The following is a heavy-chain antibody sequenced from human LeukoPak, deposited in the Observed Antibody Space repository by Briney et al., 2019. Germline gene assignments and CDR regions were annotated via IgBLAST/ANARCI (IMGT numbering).Heavy chain of an antibody. D-gene: IGHD3-22*01. Sequence: SVKVSCKASGGTFSSYAISWVRQAPGQGLEWMGRIIPILGIANYAQKFQGRVTITADKSTSTAYMELSSLRSEDTAVYYCAFSSGSYYYYGMDVWGQGTTVTVSS. J-gene: IGHJ6*02. CDR2: IIPILGIA. V-gene: IGHV1-69*04. CDR1: GGTFSSYA. CDR3: AFSSGSYYYYGMDV.